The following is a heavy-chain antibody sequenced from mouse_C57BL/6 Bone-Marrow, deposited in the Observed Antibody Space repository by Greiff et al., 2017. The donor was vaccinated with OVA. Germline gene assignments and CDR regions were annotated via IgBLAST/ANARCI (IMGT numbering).Heavy chain of an antibody. CDR2: IHPNSGST. CDR1: GYTFTSYW. D-gene: IGHD1-1*01. Sequence: VQLQQPGAELVKPGASVKLSCQASGYTFTSYWMHWVPQRPGKGLEWIGMIHPNSGSTTYNEKFKSKATLTVDKSSSTASMPLRSLTSENSAFYYCASSHYYGRSYGFAYWGQGTLVTVSS. V-gene: IGHV1-64*01. J-gene: IGHJ3*01. CDR3: ASSHYYGRSYGFAY.